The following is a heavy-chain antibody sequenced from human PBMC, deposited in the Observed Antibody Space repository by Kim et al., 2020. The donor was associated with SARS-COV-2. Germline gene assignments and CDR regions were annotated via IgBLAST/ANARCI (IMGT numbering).Heavy chain of an antibody. V-gene: IGHV3-23*01. CDR2: ISGSGGST. J-gene: IGHJ3*02. CDR3: SNLGGYCSSTSCYGANDAFDI. D-gene: IGHD2-2*01. Sequence: GGSLRLSCAASGFTFSSYAMSWVRQAPGKGLEWVSAISGSGGSTYYADSVKGRFTISRDNSKNTLYLQMNSLRAEDTAVYYCSNLGGYCSSTSCYGANDAFDIWGQGTMVTVSS. CDR1: GFTFSSYA.